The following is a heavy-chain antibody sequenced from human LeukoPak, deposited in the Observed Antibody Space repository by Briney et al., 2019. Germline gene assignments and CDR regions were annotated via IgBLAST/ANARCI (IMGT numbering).Heavy chain of an antibody. Sequence: ASVKVSCKASGYTFTSYGISWVRQAPGQGLEWMGWISAYNGNTNYAQKLQGRVTMTTDTSTSTAYMELRSLRSDDTAVYYCARTAGGGTYHYYMDVWGKGTTVTVPS. CDR3: ARTAGGGTYHYYMDV. CDR2: ISAYNGNT. J-gene: IGHJ6*03. D-gene: IGHD3-16*01. CDR1: GYTFTSYG. V-gene: IGHV1-18*01.